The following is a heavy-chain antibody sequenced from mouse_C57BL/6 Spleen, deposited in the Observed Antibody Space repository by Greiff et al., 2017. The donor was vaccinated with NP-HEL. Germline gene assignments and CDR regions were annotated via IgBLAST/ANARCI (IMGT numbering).Heavy chain of an antibody. CDR3: ARDRGLRRGYFDV. CDR2: ISDGGSYT. CDR1: GFTFSSYA. V-gene: IGHV5-4*01. D-gene: IGHD2-4*01. Sequence: EVKLMESGGGLVKPGGSLKLSCAASGFTFSSYAMSWVRQTPEKRLEWVATISDGGSYTYYPDNVKGRFTISRDNAKNNLYLQMSHLKSEDTAMYYCARDRGLRRGYFDVWGTGTTVTVSS. J-gene: IGHJ1*03.